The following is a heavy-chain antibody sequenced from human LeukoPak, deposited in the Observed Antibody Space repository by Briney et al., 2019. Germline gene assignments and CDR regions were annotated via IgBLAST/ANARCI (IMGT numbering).Heavy chain of an antibody. CDR1: GGSFSGYY. J-gene: IGHJ5*02. CDR2: INHSGST. Sequence: PSESLSLTCAVYGGSFSGYYWSWIRQPPGKGLEWIGEINHSGSTNYNPSLKSRVTISVDTSKNQFSLKLSSVTAADTAVYYCARKTLPLWFDPWGQGTLVTVSS. CDR3: ARKTLPLWFDP. V-gene: IGHV4-34*01.